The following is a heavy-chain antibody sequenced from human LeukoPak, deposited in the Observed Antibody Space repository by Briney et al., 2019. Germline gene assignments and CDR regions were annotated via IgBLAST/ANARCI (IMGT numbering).Heavy chain of an antibody. CDR2: ISAYNGNT. V-gene: IGHV1-18*01. D-gene: IGHD4-17*01. J-gene: IGHJ6*02. CDR3: ARDWAVTTLGLGMDV. Sequence: ASVKVSFKASGYTFTSYGISWVRQAPGQGLEWMGWISAYNGNTNYAQKLQGRVTMTTDTSTSTAYMELRSLRSDDTAVYYCARDWAVTTLGLGMDVWGQGTTVTVSS. CDR1: GYTFTSYG.